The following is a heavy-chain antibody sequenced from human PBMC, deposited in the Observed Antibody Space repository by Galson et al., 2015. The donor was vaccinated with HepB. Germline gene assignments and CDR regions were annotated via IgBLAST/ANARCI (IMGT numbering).Heavy chain of an antibody. V-gene: IGHV1-69*13. D-gene: IGHD6-13*01. CDR3: AREGRAAPTNPVDY. J-gene: IGHJ4*02. CDR1: GGTFGTYT. Sequence: SVKVSCKASGGTFGTYTINWVRQAPGQRLEWMGGITPMFGTANYAQKFQGRALISADESASTAYMELSSLRSEDTAVYYCAREGRAAPTNPVDYWGQGTQVTVSS. CDR2: ITPMFGTA.